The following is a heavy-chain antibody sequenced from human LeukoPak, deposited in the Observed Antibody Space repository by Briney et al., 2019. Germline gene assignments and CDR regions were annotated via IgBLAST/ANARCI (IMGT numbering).Heavy chain of an antibody. CDR3: AKDYTSSWFGELSYAFDI. J-gene: IGHJ3*02. V-gene: IGHV3-9*01. CDR1: GFTFDDYA. Sequence: PGGSLRLSCAASGFTFDDYAMHWVRQAPGKGLEWVSGISWNSGSIGYADSVKGRFTISRDNAKNSLYLQMNSLRAEDTALYYCAKDYTSSWFGELSYAFDIWGQGTMVTVSS. CDR2: ISWNSGSI. D-gene: IGHD3-10*01.